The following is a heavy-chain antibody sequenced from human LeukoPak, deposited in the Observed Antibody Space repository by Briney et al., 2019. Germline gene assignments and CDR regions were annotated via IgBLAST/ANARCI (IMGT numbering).Heavy chain of an antibody. D-gene: IGHD3-3*01. CDR2: IYYSGST. CDR1: GGSISSSSYY. V-gene: IGHV4-39*02. Sequence: SETLSLTCTVSGGSISSSSYYWGWIRQPPGKGLEWIGSIYYSGSTYYNPSLKSRVTISVDTSKNHFSLKLSSVTAADTAVYYCARAADYDFWCGYSYYFDYWGQGTLVTVSS. CDR3: ARAADYDFWCGYSYYFDY. J-gene: IGHJ4*02.